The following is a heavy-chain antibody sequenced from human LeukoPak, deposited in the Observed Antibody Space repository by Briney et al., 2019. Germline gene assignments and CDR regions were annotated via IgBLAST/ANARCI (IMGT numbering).Heavy chain of an antibody. CDR1: GFTFTSYA. J-gene: IGHJ4*02. V-gene: IGHV3-30-3*01. D-gene: IGHD3-10*01. Sequence: GGSLRLSCAASGFTFTSYAMHWVRQAPGKGLEWVAVISDDGNNKYYADSVKSRFTFSRDNSKNTLFLQMNSLRAEDTAVYFCARDYYYGAGNYGYYFDFWGQGTLVTVSS. CDR3: ARDYYYGAGNYGYYFDF. CDR2: ISDDGNNK.